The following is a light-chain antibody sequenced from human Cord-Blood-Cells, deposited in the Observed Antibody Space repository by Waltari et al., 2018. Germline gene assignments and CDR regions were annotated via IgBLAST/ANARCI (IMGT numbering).Light chain of an antibody. V-gene: IGLV1-44*01. CDR2: SNN. CDR3: AAWDDSLNCPV. J-gene: IGLJ2*01. Sequence: QSVLTQPLSTSGTPGHRVTIPCSGSSSNLGSNTVNWYQQLPGTAPKLLNYSNNQRPSGVPDRFSGSKSGTSASLAISGLQSDDEADYYCAAWDDSLNCPVFGVVTKLTVL. CDR1: SSNLGSNT.